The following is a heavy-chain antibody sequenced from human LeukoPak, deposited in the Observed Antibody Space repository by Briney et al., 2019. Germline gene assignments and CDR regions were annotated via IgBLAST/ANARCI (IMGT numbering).Heavy chain of an antibody. V-gene: IGHV4-30-2*01. J-gene: IGHJ4*02. Sequence: PSETLSLTCTVSGGSISSGGYYWSWIRQPPGKGLEWIGYIYHSGSTYYNPSLKSRVTISVDRSKNQFSLKLSSVTAADTAVYYCARGPLYYDFWSGYYTGWGQGTLVTVSS. CDR1: GGSISSGGYY. CDR3: ARGPLYYDFWSGYYTG. CDR2: IYHSGST. D-gene: IGHD3-3*01.